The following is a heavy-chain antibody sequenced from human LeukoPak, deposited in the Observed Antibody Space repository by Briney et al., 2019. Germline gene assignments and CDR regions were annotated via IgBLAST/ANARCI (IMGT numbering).Heavy chain of an antibody. Sequence: GGSLRLSCAASGLTFSRNGMHWVRQAPGKGLEWVSVIYSGGSTYYADSVKGRFTISRDNSKNTLYLQMNSLRAEDTAVYYCAKGPMYYYDSSGLFDYWGQGTLVTVSS. CDR3: AKGPMYYYDSSGLFDY. CDR2: IYSGGST. D-gene: IGHD3-22*01. J-gene: IGHJ4*02. V-gene: IGHV3-NL1*01. CDR1: GLTFSRNG.